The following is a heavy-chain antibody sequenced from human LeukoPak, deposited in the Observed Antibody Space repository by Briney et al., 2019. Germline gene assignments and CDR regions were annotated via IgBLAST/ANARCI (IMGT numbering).Heavy chain of an antibody. J-gene: IGHJ4*02. CDR2: ISSSGSTI. CDR3: ARAHYYDSSGYPNPFDY. D-gene: IGHD3-22*01. V-gene: IGHV3-11*04. CDR1: GFTFSDYY. Sequence: GGSLRLSCAASGFTFSDYYRSWIRQAPGKGLEWVSYISSSGSTIYYADSVKGRFTISRDNAKNSLYLQMNSLRAEDTAVYYCARAHYYDSSGYPNPFDYWGQGTLVTVSS.